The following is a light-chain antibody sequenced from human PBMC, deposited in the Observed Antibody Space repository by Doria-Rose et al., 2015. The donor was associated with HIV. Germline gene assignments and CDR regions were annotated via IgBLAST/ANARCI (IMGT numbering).Light chain of an antibody. V-gene: IGLV1-40*01. CDR3: QSYDSSLSGSV. J-gene: IGLJ2*01. Sequence: VSGAPGQRVTISCTGSSSNIGAGYDVHWYQQLPGTAPKLLIYGNSNRPSGVPDRFSGSKSGTSASLAITGLQAEDEADYYCQSYDSSLSGSVFGGGTKLTAL. CDR1: SSNIGAGYD. CDR2: GNS.